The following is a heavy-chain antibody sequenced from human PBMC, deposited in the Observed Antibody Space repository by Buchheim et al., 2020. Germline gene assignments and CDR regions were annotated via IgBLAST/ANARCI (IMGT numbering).Heavy chain of an antibody. CDR2: IWYDGVNK. J-gene: IGHJ4*02. Sequence: QVQLVESGGGMVQPGRSLRLSCVASGFRFRSYGMHWVRQAPGKGLEWVAVIWYDGVNKYYADSVKGRFTISRDNSKNTQYLQMNSLRAEDTAVYYCARASSGSYEYYFGYWGQGTL. D-gene: IGHD1-26*01. V-gene: IGHV3-33*01. CDR1: GFRFRSYG. CDR3: ARASSGSYEYYFGY.